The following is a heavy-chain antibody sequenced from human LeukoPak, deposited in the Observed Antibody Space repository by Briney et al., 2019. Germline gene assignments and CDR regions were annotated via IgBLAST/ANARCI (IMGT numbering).Heavy chain of an antibody. CDR1: GYTFTDYY. V-gene: IGHV1-2*02. D-gene: IGHD3-10*01. J-gene: IGHJ4*02. CDR2: INPNSGDA. Sequence: PEASVKVSCKASGYTFTDYYIHWVRQAPGQGLEWMGWINPNSGDAHYAQEFRGRVTMTRDTSISTLYMELASLKSVDTAVFYCAREDGLGSFYNGFDFWGQGTLITVSS. CDR3: AREDGLGSFYNGFDF.